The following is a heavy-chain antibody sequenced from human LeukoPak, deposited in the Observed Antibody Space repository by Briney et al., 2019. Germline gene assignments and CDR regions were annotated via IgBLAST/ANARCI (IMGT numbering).Heavy chain of an antibody. J-gene: IGHJ4*02. D-gene: IGHD5-18*01. CDR2: INSDGSST. CDR3: ARVGGGYSYPFDY. V-gene: IGHV3-74*01. CDR1: GFTFSSYW. Sequence: GGSLRLSCAASGFTFSSYWMHWVRQAPGKGLVWVSRINSDGSSTSYADSVKGRFTISRDNAKNTLYLQMNSLRAEDTAVYYCARVGGGYSYPFDYWGQGTLVTVSS.